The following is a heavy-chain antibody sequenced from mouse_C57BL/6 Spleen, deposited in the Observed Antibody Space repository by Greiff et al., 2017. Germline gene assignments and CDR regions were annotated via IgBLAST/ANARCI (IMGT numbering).Heavy chain of an antibody. CDR2: IHPNSGST. CDR1: GYTFTSYW. J-gene: IGHJ2*01. Sequence: QVQLKQPGAELVKPGASVKLSCKASGYTFTSYWMHWVKQRPGQGLEWIGMIHPNSGSTNYNEKFKSKATLTVDKSSSTAYMQLSSLTSEDSAVYYCRGYDYEDFDYWGQGTTLTVSS. CDR3: RGYDYEDFDY. D-gene: IGHD2-4*01. V-gene: IGHV1-64*01.